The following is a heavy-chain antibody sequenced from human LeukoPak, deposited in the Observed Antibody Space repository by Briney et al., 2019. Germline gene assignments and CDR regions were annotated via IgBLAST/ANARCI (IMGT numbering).Heavy chain of an antibody. CDR1: GFTFSHYY. V-gene: IGHV3-7*01. CDR2: IKQDGSEQ. CDR3: AKPFSSSGWYSGEALYYFDY. J-gene: IGHJ4*02. Sequence: PGGSLRLSCAASGFTFSHYYMSWVRQAPGKGLEWVANIKQDGSEQFYLDSVKGRFTISRDNAKNALYLQMHSLRVEDTAVYYCAKPFSSSGWYSGEALYYFDYWGQGTLVTVSS. D-gene: IGHD6-19*01.